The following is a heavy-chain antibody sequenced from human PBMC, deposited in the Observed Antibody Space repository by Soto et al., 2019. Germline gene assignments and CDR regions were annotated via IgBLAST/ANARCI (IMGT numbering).Heavy chain of an antibody. Sequence: GGSLRLSCAASGFTFDDYAMHWVRQAPGKGLEWVSGISWNSGSIGYADSVKGRFTISRDNAKNSLYLQMNSLRAEDTALYYCAKALYVFWCGYMDVWGKGTTVTIS. CDR2: ISWNSGSI. V-gene: IGHV3-9*01. D-gene: IGHD3-3*01. CDR1: GFTFDDYA. CDR3: AKALYVFWCGYMDV. J-gene: IGHJ6*03.